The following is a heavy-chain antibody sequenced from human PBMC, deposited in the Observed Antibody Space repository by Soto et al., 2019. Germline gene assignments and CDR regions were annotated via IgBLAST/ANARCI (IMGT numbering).Heavy chain of an antibody. CDR1: GFTFSSYG. CDR3: AKDLTGTTNY. V-gene: IGHV3-30*18. D-gene: IGHD1-20*01. Sequence: QVQLVESGGGVVQPGRSLRLSCAASGFTFSSYGMHWVRQAPGKGLEWVAVISYDGSNKYYADSVKGRFTISRDNSKNTLYLQMNSLRAEDTAVYYCAKDLTGTTNYWGQGTLVTVSS. J-gene: IGHJ4*02. CDR2: ISYDGSNK.